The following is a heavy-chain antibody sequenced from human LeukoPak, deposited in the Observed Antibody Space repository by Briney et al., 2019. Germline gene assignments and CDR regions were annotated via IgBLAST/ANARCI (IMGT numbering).Heavy chain of an antibody. V-gene: IGHV3-23*01. CDR2: ISGSGINT. CDR1: GFTFSIYA. CDR3: AKDSPSNYYDSSGYFGDFDY. D-gene: IGHD3-22*01. Sequence: GGSLRLSCAASGFTFSIYAMSWVRQAPGKGLEWVSTISGSGINTYYADSVKGRFTISRDNSKNTLYVEMNSLRAEDTGVYYCAKDSPSNYYDSSGYFGDFDYWGRGTLVTVSS. J-gene: IGHJ4*02.